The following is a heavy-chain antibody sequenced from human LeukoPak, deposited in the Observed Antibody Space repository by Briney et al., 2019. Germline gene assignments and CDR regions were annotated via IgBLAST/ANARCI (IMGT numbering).Heavy chain of an antibody. D-gene: IGHD3-10*01. Sequence: GGSLRLSCAASGFSFSSYSMNWVRQAPGKGLEWVSSISSGSHYIYYADSVKGRFTISRDNAKNSLYLQMNSLRAEDTAVYYCASGITMGRYAFDIWGQGTMVTVSS. CDR3: ASGITMGRYAFDI. CDR1: GFSFSSYS. CDR2: ISSGSHYI. J-gene: IGHJ3*02. V-gene: IGHV3-21*01.